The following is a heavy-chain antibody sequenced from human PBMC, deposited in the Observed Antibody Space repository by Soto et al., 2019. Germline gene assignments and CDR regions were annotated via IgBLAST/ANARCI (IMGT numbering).Heavy chain of an antibody. CDR2: MNPNSGNT. Sequence: ASVKVSCKASGYTFTSYDINWVRQATGQGLEWMGWMNPNSGNTGYAQKFQGRVTMTRNTSISTAYMELSSLRSEDTAVYYCARVGGSYYDFWSGLGTTGQSFKNWFDPWGQGTLVTVS. CDR1: GYTFTSYD. D-gene: IGHD3-3*01. J-gene: IGHJ5*02. CDR3: ARVGGSYYDFWSGLGTTGQSFKNWFDP. V-gene: IGHV1-8*01.